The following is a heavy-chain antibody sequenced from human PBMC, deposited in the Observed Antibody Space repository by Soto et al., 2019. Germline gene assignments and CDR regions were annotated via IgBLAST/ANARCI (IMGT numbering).Heavy chain of an antibody. CDR3: ARSPTGDSSYYFDY. J-gene: IGHJ4*02. Sequence: SETLSLTCTVSGGSISSYYWSWIRQPPGKGLEWIGYIYYSGSTNYNPSLKSRVTISVDTSKNQFSLKLSSVTAADTAVYYCARSPTGDSSYYFDYWGQGTPVTVSS. CDR1: GGSISSYY. V-gene: IGHV4-59*08. D-gene: IGHD7-27*01. CDR2: IYYSGST.